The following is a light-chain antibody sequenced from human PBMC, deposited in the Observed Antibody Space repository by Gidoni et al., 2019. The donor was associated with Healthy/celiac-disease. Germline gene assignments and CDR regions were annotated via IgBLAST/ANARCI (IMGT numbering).Light chain of an antibody. V-gene: IGKV3-11*01. CDR3: QQRSNLAT. J-gene: IGKJ1*01. CDR1: QSVSSY. Sequence: ELVLTQSPAPLSLSPGERATLSCRASQSVSSYLAWYQQKPGQAPRLLIYDASNRATGIQARFSGSGSGTDFTLTLSSLEPEDFAVYYCQQRSNLATFGQXTKVEIK. CDR2: DAS.